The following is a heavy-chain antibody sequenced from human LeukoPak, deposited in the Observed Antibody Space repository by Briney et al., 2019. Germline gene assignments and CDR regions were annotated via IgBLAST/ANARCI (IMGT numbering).Heavy chain of an antibody. CDR2: IYYSGST. CDR1: GGPISSSSYY. CDR3: ARAGDTAMGFDY. V-gene: IGHV4-39*07. Sequence: SETLSLTCTVSGGPISSSSYYWGWIRQPPGKGLEWIGSIYYSGSTYYNPSLKSRVTISVDTSKNQFSLKLSSVTAADTAVYYCARAGDTAMGFDYWGQGTLVTVSS. J-gene: IGHJ4*02. D-gene: IGHD5-18*01.